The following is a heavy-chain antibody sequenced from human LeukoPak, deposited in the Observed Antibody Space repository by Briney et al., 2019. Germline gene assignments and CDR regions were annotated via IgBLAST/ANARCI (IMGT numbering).Heavy chain of an antibody. CDR2: INEDGSYK. Sequence: GGSLRLSCAVSGFTFTSYWMSWVRQAPGKGLEGVANINEDGSYKFHADSVKGRLTISRDNAKNSLYLQMNSLRADDTAVYYCARDATRGGDNDYWGQGTRVIVSS. CDR3: ARDATRGGDNDY. V-gene: IGHV3-7*01. J-gene: IGHJ4*02. D-gene: IGHD2-21*02. CDR1: GFTFTSYW.